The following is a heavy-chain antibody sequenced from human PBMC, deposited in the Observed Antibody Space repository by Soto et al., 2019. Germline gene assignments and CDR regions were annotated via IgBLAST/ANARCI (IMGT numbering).Heavy chain of an antibody. V-gene: IGHV3-15*01. Sequence: GGSLRLSCAASGLTFNYAWMTWVCQAPGKGLEWVGRIRSKSDGGTTDYAAPVKGRFTISRDDSKNMLFLQMNSLKTEDTAMYYCTTRRDYYYYYGMDVWGQGTTDTVSS. CDR1: GLTFNYAW. J-gene: IGHJ6*02. CDR3: TTRRDYYYYYGMDV. CDR2: IRSKSDGGTT.